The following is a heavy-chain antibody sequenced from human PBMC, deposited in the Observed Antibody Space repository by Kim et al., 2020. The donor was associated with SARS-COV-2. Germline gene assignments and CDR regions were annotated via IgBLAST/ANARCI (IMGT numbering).Heavy chain of an antibody. J-gene: IGHJ4*02. D-gene: IGHD6-13*01. V-gene: IGHV3-21*01. CDR2: ISSSSSYI. Sequence: GGSLRLSCAASGFTFSDYIMNWVRQAPGKGLEWVSSISSSSSYIYYADSVKGRFTISRDNANNSLFLQMNSLRADDTAVYFCSRGGYSSSWYGDYWGQGTLVTVSS. CDR3: SRGGYSSSWYGDY. CDR1: GFTFSDYI.